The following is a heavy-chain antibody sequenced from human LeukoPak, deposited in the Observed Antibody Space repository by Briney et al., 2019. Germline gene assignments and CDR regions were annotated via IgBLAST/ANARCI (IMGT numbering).Heavy chain of an antibody. D-gene: IGHD7-27*01. CDR2: FYISEGT. J-gene: IGHJ3*02. CDR1: GGSINSGSYY. CDR3: ASLGSFDI. Sequence: SETLSLTCTVSGGSINSGSYYWNWIRQPAGKGLEWIGRFYISEGTKYNPSLKSRVTTSVDTSKNQFSLRLSSVTAADTAVYYCASLGSFDIWGQGTMVTVSS. V-gene: IGHV4-61*02.